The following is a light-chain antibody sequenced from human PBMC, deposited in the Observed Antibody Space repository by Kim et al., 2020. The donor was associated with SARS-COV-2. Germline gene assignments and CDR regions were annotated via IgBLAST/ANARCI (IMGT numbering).Light chain of an antibody. Sequence: SYELTQPPSVSVAPGKTARITCGGNNIGSKSVHWYQQKPGQAPVLVIYYDSDRPSGIPERFSGSNSGNTATLTISRVEAGAEADYYCQVWDSSSDHRLFG. J-gene: IGLJ3*02. CDR3: QVWDSSSDHRL. V-gene: IGLV3-21*04. CDR2: YDS. CDR1: NIGSKS.